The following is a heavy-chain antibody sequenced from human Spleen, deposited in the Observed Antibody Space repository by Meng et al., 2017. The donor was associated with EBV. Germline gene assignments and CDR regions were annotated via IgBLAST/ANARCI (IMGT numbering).Heavy chain of an antibody. D-gene: IGHD4-17*01. V-gene: IGHV4-39*01. CDR1: GASISSSAYY. CDR2: IHYSGST. Sequence: QLQESGPGLVKPSETLSLTCTVSGASISSSAYYWGWIRQPPGKGLEWIGSIHYSGSTYYNPSLESRVTISVDTSNGKFSLNLRSVTAADTAVYYCARPAADYGDNGGTDWGQGTLVTVSS. J-gene: IGHJ4*02. CDR3: ARPAADYGDNGGTD.